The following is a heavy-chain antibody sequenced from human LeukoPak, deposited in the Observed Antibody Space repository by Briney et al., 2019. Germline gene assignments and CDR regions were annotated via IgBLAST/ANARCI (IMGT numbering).Heavy chain of an antibody. V-gene: IGHV3-33*01. CDR1: EFTFSSYG. CDR2: IWYDGTNK. J-gene: IGHJ4*02. Sequence: PRGSLRLSCAASEFTFSSYGMHWVRQAPGKVLEWVAVIWYDGTNKYYADSVKGRFTISRDNSKNTLYLQMNSLRAEDTAVYYCARDRVNSSSWYEIDYWGQGTLVTVSS. CDR3: ARDRVNSSSWYEIDY. D-gene: IGHD6-13*01.